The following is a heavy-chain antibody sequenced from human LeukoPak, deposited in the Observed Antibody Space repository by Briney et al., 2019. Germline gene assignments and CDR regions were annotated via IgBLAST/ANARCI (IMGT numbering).Heavy chain of an antibody. CDR1: GGTFSSYS. V-gene: IGHV1-69*02. D-gene: IGHD4/OR15-4a*01. Sequence: GASVKVSCKASGGTFSSYSISWVRQAPGQGLEWMGRIIPILGIANYAQKFQGRVTITADKSTSTAYMELSSLRSEDTAVYYCARYGAVGGHDYWGQGTLVTVSS. CDR2: IIPILGIA. J-gene: IGHJ4*02. CDR3: ARYGAVGGHDY.